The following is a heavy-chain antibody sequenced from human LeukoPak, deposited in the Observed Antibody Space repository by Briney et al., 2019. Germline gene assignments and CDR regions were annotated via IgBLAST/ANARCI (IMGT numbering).Heavy chain of an antibody. D-gene: IGHD3-22*01. V-gene: IGHV4-39*01. CDR3: ARGHYDSSGYYWFDP. J-gene: IGHJ5*02. Sequence: PSETLSLTCTVSGGSISSSSYYWGWIRQPPGKGLEYIGSIYYSGSTYYNPSLRSRGTTSVDTSKNQFSLKLSSVTAADTAVYYCARGHYDSSGYYWFDPWGQGTLVTVSS. CDR1: GGSISSSSYY. CDR2: IYYSGST.